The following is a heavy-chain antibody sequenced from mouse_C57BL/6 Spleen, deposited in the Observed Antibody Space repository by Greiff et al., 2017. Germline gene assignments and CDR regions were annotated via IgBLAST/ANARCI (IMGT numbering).Heavy chain of an antibody. CDR3: TTGPGNY. CDR2: IDPENGDT. V-gene: IGHV14-4*01. J-gene: IGHJ2*01. CDR1: GFNIKDDY. Sequence: EVKLMESGAELVRPGASVKLSCTASGFNIKDDYMHWVKQRPEQGLEWIGWIDPENGDTEYASKFQGKATITADTSSNTAYLQLSSLTSEDTAVYYCTTGPGNYWGQGTTLTVSS.